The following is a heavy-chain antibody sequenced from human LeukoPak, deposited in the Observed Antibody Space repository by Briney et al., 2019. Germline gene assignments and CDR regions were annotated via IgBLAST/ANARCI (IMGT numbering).Heavy chain of an antibody. V-gene: IGHV3-30*18. CDR3: AKLTVGDSSGYYPYYFDY. CDR1: GFTFSSYG. CDR2: ISYDGSNK. Sequence: GGSLRLSCAASGFTFSSYGMHWVRQAPGKGLEWAAVISYDGSNKYYADSVKGRFAISRDNSKNTLYLQMNSLRAEDTAVYYCAKLTVGDSSGYYPYYFDYWGQGTLVTVSS. D-gene: IGHD3-22*01. J-gene: IGHJ4*02.